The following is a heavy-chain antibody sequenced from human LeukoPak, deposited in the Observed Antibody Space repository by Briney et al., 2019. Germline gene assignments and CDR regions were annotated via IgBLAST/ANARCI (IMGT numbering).Heavy chain of an antibody. CDR1: GFTFSSYS. Sequence: GGSLRLSCAASGFTFSSYSMNWVRQAPGKGLEWISYITVRSSTIYYADSVKGRFTISRDNAKNSLYLQMNSLRDEDTAVYYCARDNYYGHYFDYWGQGTPVTVSS. D-gene: IGHD3-10*01. CDR2: ITVRSSTI. J-gene: IGHJ4*02. CDR3: ARDNYYGHYFDY. V-gene: IGHV3-48*02.